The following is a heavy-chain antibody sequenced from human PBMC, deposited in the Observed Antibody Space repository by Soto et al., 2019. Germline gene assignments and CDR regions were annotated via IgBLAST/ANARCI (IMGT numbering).Heavy chain of an antibody. V-gene: IGHV3-21*01. CDR2: ISSSSAYI. J-gene: IGHJ4*02. CDR3: ARGGREITRHLDY. Sequence: EVQLVESGGDLVKPGGSLRLSCADSGFTFSSYSMNWVRQAPGKGLEWVSAISSSSAYIFYADSVKGRFTVSRDNAKNALYLQVNSLSADDPAVYYCARGGREITRHLDYWGQGTLVTVSS. CDR1: GFTFSSYS. D-gene: IGHD3-10*01.